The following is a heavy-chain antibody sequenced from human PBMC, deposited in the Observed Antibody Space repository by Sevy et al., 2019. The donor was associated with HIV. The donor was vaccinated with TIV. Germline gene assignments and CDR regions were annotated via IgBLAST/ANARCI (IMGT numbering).Heavy chain of an antibody. CDR1: GFSFDSYG. Sequence: GGSLRLSCAVSGFSFDSYGMTWVRHAPGKGLEWVSGISGSGTRTYYADSVKGRFIISRDNSKNTLYLQMNSLGSEDTAIDYWAKGGGGHYDPDEIGYYFYYYNMDVWGKGTTVTVSS. CDR3: AKGGGGHYDPDEIGYYFYYYNMDV. D-gene: IGHD3-22*01. J-gene: IGHJ6*03. CDR2: ISGSGTRT. V-gene: IGHV3-23*01.